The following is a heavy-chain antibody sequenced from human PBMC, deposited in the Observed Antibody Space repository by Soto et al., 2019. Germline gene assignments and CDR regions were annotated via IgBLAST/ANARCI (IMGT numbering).Heavy chain of an antibody. CDR3: ARQASSSWYGFYSYFDY. D-gene: IGHD6-13*01. CDR1: GGSISGYY. J-gene: IGHJ4*02. Sequence: QVQLQESGPGLVKPSETLSLTCTVSGGSISGYYWSWIRQPPGKGLEWIGYIYYTGSTKYNPSLKXRXTXSXXTSKNQFSRKLSSVTAADTAVYYCARQASSSWYGFYSYFDYWGQGTLVTVSS. CDR2: IYYTGST. V-gene: IGHV4-59*08.